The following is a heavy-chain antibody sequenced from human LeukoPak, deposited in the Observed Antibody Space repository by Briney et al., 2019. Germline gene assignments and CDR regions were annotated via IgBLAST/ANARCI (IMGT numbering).Heavy chain of an antibody. CDR1: GFTFSIYA. Sequence: GGPLTLPCAASGFTFSIYAMRGARQATGEAVEGVSAISGSGGSTYYADSVKGRFTISRDNSKNTLYLQMNSLRAEDTAVYYCAREKRTVAGTPFDYWGQGTLVTVSS. D-gene: IGHD6-19*01. J-gene: IGHJ4*02. V-gene: IGHV3-23*01. CDR3: AREKRTVAGTPFDY. CDR2: ISGSGGST.